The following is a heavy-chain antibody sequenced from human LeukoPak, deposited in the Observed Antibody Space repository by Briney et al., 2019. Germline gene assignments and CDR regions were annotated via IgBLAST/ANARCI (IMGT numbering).Heavy chain of an antibody. Sequence: GGSLRLSCAASGFAFSAYEMNWVRQAPGKGLEWVAYFAGSDTTIYYADSVRGRFTISRDNAKNSLYLQMNSLRAEDTALYYCTTLGYHPDSWGQGTLVTVAS. J-gene: IGHJ4*02. CDR1: GFAFSAYE. D-gene: IGHD3-22*01. CDR2: FAGSDTTI. CDR3: TTLGYHPDS. V-gene: IGHV3-48*03.